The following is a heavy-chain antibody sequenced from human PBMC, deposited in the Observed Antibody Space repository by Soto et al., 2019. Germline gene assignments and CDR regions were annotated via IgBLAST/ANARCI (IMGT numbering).Heavy chain of an antibody. CDR1: GYSFSSYW. J-gene: IGHJ6*02. CDR3: ARLRSPDYGDYFGGMDV. Sequence: GESLKISCKGSGYSFSSYWIAWVRHLPAKGLEWMGTIYPGDSDTRYSPSFQGQVTISADKSISTTYLQWSSLKASDTAMYYCARLRSPDYGDYFGGMDVWGQGTTVTVS. CDR2: IYPGDSDT. V-gene: IGHV5-51*01. D-gene: IGHD4-17*01.